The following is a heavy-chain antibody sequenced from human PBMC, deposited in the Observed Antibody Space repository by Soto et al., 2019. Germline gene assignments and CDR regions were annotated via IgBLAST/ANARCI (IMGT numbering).Heavy chain of an antibody. CDR1: GGSISSGGCY. V-gene: IGHV4-31*03. Sequence: SETLSLTCTVSGGSISSGGCYWSWIRQHPGKGLEWIGYIYYSGSTYYNPSLKSRVTISVDTSKNQFSLKLSSVTAADTAVYYCARDGRYCSSTSCQPLFGRSPDDAFDIWGQGTMVTVSS. CDR2: IYYSGST. CDR3: ARDGRYCSSTSCQPLFGRSPDDAFDI. D-gene: IGHD2-2*01. J-gene: IGHJ3*02.